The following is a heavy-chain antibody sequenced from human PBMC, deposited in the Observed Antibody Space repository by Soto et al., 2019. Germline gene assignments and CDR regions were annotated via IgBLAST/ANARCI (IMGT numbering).Heavy chain of an antibody. V-gene: IGHV3-48*02. CDR2: ISYDSDTI. J-gene: IGHJ6*02. CDR1: GFTFGTYS. CDR3: ARLYYDYV. D-gene: IGHD3-3*01. Sequence: LRLSFAGSGFTFGTYSMNWVRQAAGKGLEWIAYISYDSDTIQYADSVKGRFTISRDNAKNSLYLQMNSLRDEDTAVYYCARLYYDYVWGQGTTVTVSS.